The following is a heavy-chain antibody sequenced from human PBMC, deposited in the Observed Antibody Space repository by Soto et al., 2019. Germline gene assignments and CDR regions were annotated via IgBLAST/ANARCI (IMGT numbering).Heavy chain of an antibody. Sequence: QVQLQESGPGLVKPSQTLSLTCTVSDDSFAYGGYYWNWVRQHPGKGLEWIGYIYYSGSTYYNPSLKSRVTISIDTSQNQFSLMLTSVTAADTAVYYCARDGLVWGSPYGMDVWGQGTTVTVSS. CDR3: ARDGLVWGSPYGMDV. J-gene: IGHJ6*02. V-gene: IGHV4-31*03. CDR2: IYYSGST. CDR1: DDSFAYGGYY. D-gene: IGHD3-16*01.